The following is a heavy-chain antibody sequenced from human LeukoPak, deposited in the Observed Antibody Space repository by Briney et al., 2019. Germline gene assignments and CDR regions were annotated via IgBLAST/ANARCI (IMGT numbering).Heavy chain of an antibody. CDR1: GFTVSSNY. V-gene: IGHV3-53*04. CDR2: IYSGGST. D-gene: IGHD6-6*01. CDR3: ARDRRQYSSSFYYYGMDV. Sequence: GGSLRLSCAASGFTVSSNYMSWVRQAPGKGLEWVSVIYSGGSTYYADSVKGRFTISRHNSQITLYLQMTSLRAEDTAVYYCARDRRQYSSSFYYYGMDVWGQGTTVTVSS. J-gene: IGHJ6*02.